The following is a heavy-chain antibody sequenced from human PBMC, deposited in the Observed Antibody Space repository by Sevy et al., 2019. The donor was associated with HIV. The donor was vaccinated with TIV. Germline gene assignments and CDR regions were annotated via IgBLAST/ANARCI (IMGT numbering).Heavy chain of an antibody. V-gene: IGHV3-30*02. CDR1: GFTFSSYG. Sequence: GGSLRLSCAASGFTFSSYGMHWVRQAPGKGLEWVAFIRYDGSNKYYADSVKGRFTISRDNSKNTLYLQMNSLRAEDTAMYYCATDFKQQLPKSTSTKIKKDSNYYFDYWGQGTLVTVSS. J-gene: IGHJ4*02. CDR3: ATDFKQQLPKSTSTKIKKDSNYYFDY. CDR2: IRYDGSNK. D-gene: IGHD6-13*01.